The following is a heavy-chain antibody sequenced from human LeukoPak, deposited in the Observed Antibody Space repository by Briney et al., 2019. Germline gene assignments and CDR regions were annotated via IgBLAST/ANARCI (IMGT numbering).Heavy chain of an antibody. V-gene: IGHV3-64*01. Sequence: AGGSLRLSCAASGFTFSSYVMQWVRQAPGKGPEYVSAISSNGGSTYYANSVKGRFTISRDNSKNTLYLQMGSLRAEDTAVYYCARRGSYYYYMDVWGKGTTVTVSS. CDR1: GFTFSSYV. J-gene: IGHJ6*03. CDR3: ARRGSYYYYMDV. CDR2: ISSNGGST. D-gene: IGHD3-16*01.